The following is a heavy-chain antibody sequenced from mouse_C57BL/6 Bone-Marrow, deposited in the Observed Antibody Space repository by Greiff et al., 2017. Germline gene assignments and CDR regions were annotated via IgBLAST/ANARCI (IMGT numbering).Heavy chain of an antibody. J-gene: IGHJ2*01. CDR2: INPNNGGT. V-gene: IGHV1-18*01. CDR1: GYTFTDYN. Sequence: VQLQQSGPELVKPGASVKIPCKASGYTFTDYNMDWVKQSHGKSLEWIGDINPNNGGTIYNQKFKGKATLTVDTSSSTAYMELRLLTSEDTAVYYGARRTGTWRVYFDYWGQGTTLTVSS. CDR3: ARRTGTWRVYFDY. D-gene: IGHD4-1*01.